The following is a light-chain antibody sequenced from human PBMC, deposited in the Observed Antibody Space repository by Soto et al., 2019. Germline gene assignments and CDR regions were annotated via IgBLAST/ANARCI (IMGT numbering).Light chain of an antibody. J-gene: IGLJ1*01. V-gene: IGLV2-14*01. Sequence: QSALTQPASVSGSPGQSITISCTGTSSDVGGYNYVSWYQHYPGKAPKLMICEVSNRPSGVSNRFSGSKSGNTAFLTISGLQAEDEADYYCCSYAGSGTDNYVFGSGTKLTVL. CDR1: SSDVGGYNY. CDR2: EVS. CDR3: CSYAGSGTDNYV.